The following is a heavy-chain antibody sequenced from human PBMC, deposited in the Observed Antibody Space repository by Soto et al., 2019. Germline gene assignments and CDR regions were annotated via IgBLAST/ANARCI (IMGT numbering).Heavy chain of an antibody. J-gene: IGHJ3*02. CDR2: INRDGTEK. Sequence: EVQLVESGGGLVQPGGSLRLSCAASGFTFNAYWMTWVRQAPGKGLEWVANINRDGTEKNYVDSVKGRFTVSRDNAKNSLHLQMYILRAEDTAVYYCVRDRTEYGSYGSSYYDVFDIWGQGTKVTVSS. D-gene: IGHD6-6*01. CDR1: GFTFNAYW. CDR3: VRDRTEYGSYGSSYYDVFDI. V-gene: IGHV3-7*05.